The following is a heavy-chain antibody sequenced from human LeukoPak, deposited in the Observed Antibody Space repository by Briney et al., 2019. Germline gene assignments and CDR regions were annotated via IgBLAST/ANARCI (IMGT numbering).Heavy chain of an antibody. V-gene: IGHV1-58*01. J-gene: IGHJ6*02. Sequence: SVKVSCKASGFTFTSSAVQWVRQARGQRLEWMGWIVVDGGNTHYAQKFQERVDIITDRSTNTVFMELRSLRSDDTAVYYCSAGATTYCGEDCYPSFFFYHGIDVWGQGTTVTVSS. D-gene: IGHD2-21*02. CDR3: SAGATTYCGEDCYPSFFFYHGIDV. CDR2: IVVDGGNT. CDR1: GFTFTSSA.